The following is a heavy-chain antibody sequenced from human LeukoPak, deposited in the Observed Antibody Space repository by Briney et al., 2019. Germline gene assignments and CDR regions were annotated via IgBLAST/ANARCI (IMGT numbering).Heavy chain of an antibody. Sequence: SETLSLTCAVSGGSISSSNWWSWVRPPPGKGLEWIGEIYYSGSTNYNPSLKSRVTISVDKSNNQFSLRLSSVTAADTAVYYCARVNHVGGSFDYFDYWGQGTLVTVSS. CDR3: ARVNHVGGSFDYFDY. D-gene: IGHD1-26*01. CDR1: GGSISSSNW. J-gene: IGHJ4*02. V-gene: IGHV4-4*02. CDR2: IYYSGST.